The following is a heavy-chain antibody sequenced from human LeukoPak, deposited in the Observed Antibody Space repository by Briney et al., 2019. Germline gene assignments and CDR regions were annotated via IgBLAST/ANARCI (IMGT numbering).Heavy chain of an antibody. Sequence: SETLSLTCTVSGASISNYYWSWIQQTPEKGLEWMGHIHSSGGSSYYPSLKSRLTLSIDTSRNQLSLKLPSVTAADTAVYFCARLGSYHDSWGQGALVTVSS. CDR1: GASISNYY. D-gene: IGHD1-26*01. CDR3: ARLGSYHDS. CDR2: IHSSGGS. V-gene: IGHV4-4*09. J-gene: IGHJ4*02.